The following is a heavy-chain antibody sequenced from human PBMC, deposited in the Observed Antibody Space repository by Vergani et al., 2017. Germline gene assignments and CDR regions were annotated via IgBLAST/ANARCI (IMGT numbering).Heavy chain of an antibody. V-gene: IGHV4-39*07. J-gene: IGHJ3*02. CDR1: GGSISSSSYH. CDR2: HYYSGST. D-gene: IGHD2-2*02. Sequence: QLQLQESGPGLVKPSETLSLTCTVSGGSISSSSYHWGWIRQPPGKGLEWIGSHYYSGSTYYNPSLKSRVTISVDPSKTQFSRKLSSVTAADTAVYYCARVAYPPIYCSSTSCYTGAFDIWGQGTMVTVSS. CDR3: ARVAYPPIYCSSTSCYTGAFDI.